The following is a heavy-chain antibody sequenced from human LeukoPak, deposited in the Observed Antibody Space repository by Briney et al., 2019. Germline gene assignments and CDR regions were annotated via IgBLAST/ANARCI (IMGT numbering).Heavy chain of an antibody. CDR1: GGSISSSTYY. Sequence: PSYTLSLTCTVSGGSISSSTYYWSWIRQPPCKALEWIGRIYYSGSTHYNPSLKSRLTISVDTSKNQFSLKVTAVTAADTAVYFCARNGTVTVTGTKFNYFDYWGQGTLVTVSS. CDR3: ARNGTVTVTGTKFNYFDY. CDR2: IYYSGST. D-gene: IGHD4-17*01. V-gene: IGHV4-39*01. J-gene: IGHJ4*02.